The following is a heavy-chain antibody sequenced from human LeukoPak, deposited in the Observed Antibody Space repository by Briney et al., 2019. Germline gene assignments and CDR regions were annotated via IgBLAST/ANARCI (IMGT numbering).Heavy chain of an antibody. J-gene: IGHJ2*01. CDR3: ARSAPYGRPPKRYWYFDL. CDR2: INHSGST. CDR1: GGSFSGYY. D-gene: IGHD3-10*01. Sequence: PSETLSLTCAVYGGSFSGYYWSWIRQPPGKGLEWIGEINHSGSTNYNPSLKSRVTISVDTFKNQFSLKLSSVTAADTAVYYCARSAPYGRPPKRYWYFDLWGRGTLVTVSS. V-gene: IGHV4-34*01.